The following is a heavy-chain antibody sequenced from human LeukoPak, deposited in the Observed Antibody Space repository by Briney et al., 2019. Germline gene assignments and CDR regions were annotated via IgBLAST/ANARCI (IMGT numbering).Heavy chain of an antibody. CDR3: TRDGPRSSGYPDT. CDR1: GGSISSGGHF. CDR2: IYYSGST. V-gene: IGHV4-31*03. J-gene: IGHJ5*02. D-gene: IGHD3-22*01. Sequence: SDTLSLTCTVSGGSISSGGHFWSWIRQHPGKGLEWIGYIYYSGSTYYNPSLKSRVNISVDTSKNQFSLRLNSVTAADTAVYYCTRDGPRSSGYPDTWGQGTRVTVSS.